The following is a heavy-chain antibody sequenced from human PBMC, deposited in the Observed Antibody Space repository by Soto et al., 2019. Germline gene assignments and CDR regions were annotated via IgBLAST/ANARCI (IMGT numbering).Heavy chain of an antibody. J-gene: IGHJ3*02. V-gene: IGHV3-30*03. D-gene: IGHD6-13*01. CDR2: ISYDGSNK. CDR3: ARRYRVSGAFDI. CDR1: GFTFSSYG. Sequence: GGSLRLSCAASGFTFSSYGMHWVLQAPCKGLEWVAVISYDGSNKYYADSVKGRFTISRDNSKNTLYLQMNSLRAEDTAVYYCARRYRVSGAFDIWGQGTMVTVSS.